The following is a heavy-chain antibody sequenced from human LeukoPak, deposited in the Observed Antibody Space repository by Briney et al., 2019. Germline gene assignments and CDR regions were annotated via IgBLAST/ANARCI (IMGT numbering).Heavy chain of an antibody. CDR2: IYTSGST. CDR1: GGSISSGSYY. J-gene: IGHJ3*02. V-gene: IGHV4-61*02. CDR3: ARDPWYYDSSGI. D-gene: IGHD3-22*01. Sequence: SQTLSLTCTVSGGSISSGSYYWSWIRQPAGKGLEWIGRIYTSGSTNYNPSLESRVTISVDTSQNQFSLKLSSVTAADTDVYYCARDPWYYDSSGIWGQGTMVTVSS.